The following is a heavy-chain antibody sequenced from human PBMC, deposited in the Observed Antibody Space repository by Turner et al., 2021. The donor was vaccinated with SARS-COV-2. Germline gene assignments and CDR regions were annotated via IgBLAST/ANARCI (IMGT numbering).Heavy chain of an antibody. CDR2: ISYDGNNK. V-gene: IGHV3-30*18. CDR1: GFTFSSYG. J-gene: IGHJ4*02. D-gene: IGHD3-10*01. Sequence: GQLVESGGGVVQPGRSLRLSCAASGFTFSSYGMHWVRQAPGKGLEWVAVISYDGNNKYYADSVKGRFTISRDNSKNTLYLQMNSLRAEDTAVYYCAKDPGLGTGISKDYWGQGTLVIVSS. CDR3: AKDPGLGTGISKDY.